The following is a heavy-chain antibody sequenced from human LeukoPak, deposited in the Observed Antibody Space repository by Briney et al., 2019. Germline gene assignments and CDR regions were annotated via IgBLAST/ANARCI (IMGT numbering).Heavy chain of an antibody. CDR3: ARGPGYGGNSTLDY. CDR2: INHSGST. V-gene: IGHV4-34*01. D-gene: IGHD4-23*01. CDR1: GGSFSGYY. Sequence: SETLSLTCAVYGGSFSGYYWSWIRQPPGKGLEWIGEINHSGSTNYNPSLKSRVTISVDTSKNQFSLKLGSVTAADTAVYYCARGPGYGGNSTLDYWGQRTLVTVSS. J-gene: IGHJ4*02.